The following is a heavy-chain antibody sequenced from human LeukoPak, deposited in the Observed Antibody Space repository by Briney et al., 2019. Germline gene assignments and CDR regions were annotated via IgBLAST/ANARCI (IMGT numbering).Heavy chain of an antibody. Sequence: PSETLSLTCTVSGGSISSSSYYWGWIRQPPGKGLEWIGSIYYSGSTYYIPSLKSRVTISVDTSKNQFSLKLSSVTAADTAVYYCARHNSYCSSTSCYPLAYFDYWGQGTLVTVSS. CDR1: GGSISSSSYY. V-gene: IGHV4-39*01. D-gene: IGHD2-2*01. J-gene: IGHJ4*02. CDR3: ARHNSYCSSTSCYPLAYFDY. CDR2: IYYSGST.